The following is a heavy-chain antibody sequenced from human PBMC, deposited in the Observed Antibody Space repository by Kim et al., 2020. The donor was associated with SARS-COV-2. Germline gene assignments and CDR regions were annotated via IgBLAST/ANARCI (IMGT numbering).Heavy chain of an antibody. D-gene: IGHD2-2*01. V-gene: IGHV1-2*02. CDR3: ASIYCSSTSCYGDDWFDP. CDR2: INPNSGGT. J-gene: IGHJ5*02. CDR1: GYTFTGYY. Sequence: ASVKVSCKASGYTFTGYYMHWVRQAPGQGLEWMGWINPNSGGTNYAQKFQGRVTMTRDTSISTAYMELSRLRSDDTAVYYCASIYCSSTSCYGDDWFDPWGQGTLVTVSS.